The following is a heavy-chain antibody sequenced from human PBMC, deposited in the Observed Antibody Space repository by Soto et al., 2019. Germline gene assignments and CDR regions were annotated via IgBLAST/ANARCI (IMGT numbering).Heavy chain of an antibody. CDR1: GFTFNTYG. CDR3: AKSPNFYCSSPNCYKYYFDH. V-gene: IGHV3-30*18. D-gene: IGHD2-2*02. J-gene: IGHJ4*02. Sequence: GGSLRLSCAASGFTFNTYGMHWVRQAPGKGLEWVAVISYDGSEKYYVDSVKGRFTISKDNSKNTLYLQMDSLRPEDTAVYYCAKSPNFYCSSPNCYKYYFDHWGQGTRVTVSS. CDR2: ISYDGSEK.